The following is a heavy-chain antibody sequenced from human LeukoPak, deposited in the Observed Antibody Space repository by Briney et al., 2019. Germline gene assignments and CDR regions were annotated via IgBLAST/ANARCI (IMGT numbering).Heavy chain of an antibody. V-gene: IGHV3-23*01. Sequence: GGSLRLSCAASGVTFSSYAMSWVRQAPGKGLEWVSAISGSGGSTYYADSVKGRFTISRDNSKNTLYLQMNSLRTEDTAVYFCAKFEGATIPGWFNDYWGQGILVTVSS. CDR2: ISGSGGST. D-gene: IGHD6-19*01. CDR3: AKFEGATIPGWFNDY. CDR1: GVTFSSYA. J-gene: IGHJ4*02.